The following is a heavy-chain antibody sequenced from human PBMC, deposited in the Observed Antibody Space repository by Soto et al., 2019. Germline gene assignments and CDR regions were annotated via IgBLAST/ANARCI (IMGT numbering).Heavy chain of an antibody. V-gene: IGHV2-5*02. CDR2: IYWDDDK. J-gene: IGHJ5*02. CDR1: GFSLSTKGVG. CDR3: AHLYAESGYDWRYDP. D-gene: IGHD5-12*01. Sequence: SGPTLVNPPQTLTLTCNFSGFSLSTKGVGVGWIRQPPGKALEWLGIIYWDDDKRYRPSLNNRLTITKDTSKNQVVLTMTNVDTVDTGTYFCAHLYAESGYDWRYDPWGQGTRVTVSS.